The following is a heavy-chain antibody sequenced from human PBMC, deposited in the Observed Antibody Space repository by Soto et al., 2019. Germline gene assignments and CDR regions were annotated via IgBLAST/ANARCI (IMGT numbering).Heavy chain of an antibody. CDR2: ISSSSSYI. CDR3: ARGVIAHLIYWYFDL. V-gene: IGHV3-21*01. CDR1: GFTFSSYS. J-gene: IGHJ2*01. Sequence: GGSLRLSCAASGFTFSSYSMNWVRQAPGKGLEWVSSISSSSSYIYYADSVKGRFTISRDNAKNSLYLQMNSLRAEDTAVYYCARGVIAHLIYWYFDLWGRGTLVTVSS. D-gene: IGHD2-21*01.